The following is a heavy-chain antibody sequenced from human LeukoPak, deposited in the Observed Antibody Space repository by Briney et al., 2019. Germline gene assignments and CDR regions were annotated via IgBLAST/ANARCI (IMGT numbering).Heavy chain of an antibody. Sequence: PGGSLRLSCIASGFAFNSYEMNWVRQAPGKGLGWVSYISSSGSIKHYADSVKGRFTISRDNAKNSLYLQMNSLRAEDTAVYYCARARYTSGWETLDYWGQGTLVTVSS. J-gene: IGHJ4*02. D-gene: IGHD6-19*01. CDR1: GFAFNSYE. CDR2: ISSSGSIK. V-gene: IGHV3-48*03. CDR3: ARARYTSGWETLDY.